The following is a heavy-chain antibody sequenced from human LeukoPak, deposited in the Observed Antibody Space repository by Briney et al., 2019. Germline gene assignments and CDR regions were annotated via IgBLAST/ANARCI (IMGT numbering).Heavy chain of an antibody. Sequence: GRSLRLSCAASGFTFDDYAMHWVRQAPGKGLEWVSGISWNSGSIGYADSVKDRFTISRDNAKNSLYLQMNSLRAEDTALYYCAKASSSWPAFDYWGQGTLVTVSS. V-gene: IGHV3-9*01. J-gene: IGHJ4*02. CDR3: AKASSSWPAFDY. D-gene: IGHD6-13*01. CDR2: ISWNSGSI. CDR1: GFTFDDYA.